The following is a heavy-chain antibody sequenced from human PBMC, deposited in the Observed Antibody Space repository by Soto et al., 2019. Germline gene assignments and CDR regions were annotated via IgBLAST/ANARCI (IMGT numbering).Heavy chain of an antibody. Sequence: QVQLVQSGAEVKKPGASVKVSCKASGYVFTNYFMHWVRQAPGQGLEWMGIINPNGGGTSYAQKFEGRSTMNRDSAQRSVYMDPSSLRSEDTALYFCAREVGSNSWSYYYGMDVWGQGTSVTVSS. CDR1: GYVFTNYF. D-gene: IGHD6-13*01. J-gene: IGHJ6*02. CDR2: INPNGGGT. V-gene: IGHV1-46*01. CDR3: AREVGSNSWSYYYGMDV.